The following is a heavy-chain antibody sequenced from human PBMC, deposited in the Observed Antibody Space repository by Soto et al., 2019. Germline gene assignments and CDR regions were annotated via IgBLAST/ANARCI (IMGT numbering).Heavy chain of an antibody. CDR2: IFYTGST. D-gene: IGHD5-12*01. Sequence: SETLSLTCSVSGGTINSGDYFWSWIRQPPGKGLEWIGSIFYTGSTYYSPSLKSRASMSMDTSKNPFSLRLRSLTAADTAVYFCARVKATLYRHYYFDYWGQGTPVTVSS. CDR1: GGTINSGDYF. J-gene: IGHJ4*02. V-gene: IGHV4-30-4*01. CDR3: ARVKATLYRHYYFDY.